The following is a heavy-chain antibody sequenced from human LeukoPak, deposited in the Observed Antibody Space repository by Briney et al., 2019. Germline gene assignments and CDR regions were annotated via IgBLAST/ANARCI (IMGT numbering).Heavy chain of an antibody. J-gene: IGHJ4*02. CDR1: GFTFSSYA. D-gene: IGHD6-19*01. CDR3: AKCPHSGWCELYY. V-gene: IGHV3-30*02. CDR2: IRDDGSNK. Sequence: GGSLRLSCAASGFTFSSYAMHWVRQAPGKGLEWVAFIRDDGSNKYYAESVKGRFPISRDNSKNTLYLQMNSLRAEDTAVYYCAKCPHSGWCELYYSGQGTLVTVSS.